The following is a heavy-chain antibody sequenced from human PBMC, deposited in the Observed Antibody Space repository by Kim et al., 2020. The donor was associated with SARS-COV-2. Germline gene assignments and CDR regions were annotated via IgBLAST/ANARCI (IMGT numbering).Heavy chain of an antibody. CDR3: ARDLLLKTIVGVPVVVAGFDP. V-gene: IGHV1-18*01. CDR2: ISPYNGDT. Sequence: ASVKVSCKASGYTFSNYGSSWARQAPGQGLSLMGWISPYNGDTRYAKKCQGRVTLTTDASTNKAYRELRSLTSDDTAVYYCARDLLLKTIVGVPVVVAGFDPWGQGTRVTVSS. CDR1: GYTFSNYG. D-gene: IGHD2-2*01. J-gene: IGHJ5*02.